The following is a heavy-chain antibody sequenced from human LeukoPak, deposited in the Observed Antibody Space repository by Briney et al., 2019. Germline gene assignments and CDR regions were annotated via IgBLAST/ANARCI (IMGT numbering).Heavy chain of an antibody. Sequence: PGGSLRLSCAASGFTFSSYAMHWVRQAPGKGLEWVAVISYDGSNKYYADSVKGRFTISRDNAKNSLYLQMNSLRAEDTAVYYCASGAEGYVFDPWGQGTLVTVSS. J-gene: IGHJ5*02. CDR3: ASGAEGYVFDP. CDR1: GFTFSSYA. D-gene: IGHD5-12*01. V-gene: IGHV3-30-3*01. CDR2: ISYDGSNK.